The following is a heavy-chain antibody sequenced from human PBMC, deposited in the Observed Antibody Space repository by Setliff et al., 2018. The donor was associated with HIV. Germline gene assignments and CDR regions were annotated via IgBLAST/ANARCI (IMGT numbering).Heavy chain of an antibody. CDR3: ARVLAGLNWFDP. CDR1: GYTFSDYY. D-gene: IGHD2-15*01. Sequence: ASVKVSCKASGYTFSDYYIHWVRQAPGQGLEWMGWISPNRGATNFAQKFLGRVTMTRDTSISTAYLELSSLTPDDTAVYYCARVLAGLNWFDPWGQGTLVTVSS. J-gene: IGHJ5*02. CDR2: ISPNRGAT. V-gene: IGHV1-2*02.